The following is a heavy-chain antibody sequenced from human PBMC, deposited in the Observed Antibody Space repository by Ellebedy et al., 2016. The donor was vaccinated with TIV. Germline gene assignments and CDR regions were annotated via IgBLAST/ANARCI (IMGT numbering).Heavy chain of an antibody. CDR3: TTDEGGSFDS. D-gene: IGHD2-15*01. V-gene: IGHV3-21*01. CDR1: GFTFSNYN. Sequence: PGGSLRLSCVASGFTFSNYNMNWVRQSPGKGLEWVSSIRSTGSDKYYAESVKGRFTISRDNAKKTLYLQMNGLRAEDTAVYYCTTDEGGSFDSWGQGTLVTVSS. CDR2: IRSTGSDK. J-gene: IGHJ4*02.